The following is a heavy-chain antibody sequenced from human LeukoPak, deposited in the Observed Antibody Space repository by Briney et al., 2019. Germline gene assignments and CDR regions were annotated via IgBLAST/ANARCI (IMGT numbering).Heavy chain of an antibody. Sequence: SVKVSCKASGGTFSSYAISWVRQAPAQGLEWMGGIIPIFGTANYAQKFQGRVTMTRNTSISTAYMELSSLRSEDTAVYYCARTYYHDRADINWFDPWGQGTLVTVSS. V-gene: IGHV1-69*05. J-gene: IGHJ5*02. CDR3: ARTYYHDRADINWFDP. CDR1: GGTFSSYA. D-gene: IGHD3-22*01. CDR2: IIPIFGTA.